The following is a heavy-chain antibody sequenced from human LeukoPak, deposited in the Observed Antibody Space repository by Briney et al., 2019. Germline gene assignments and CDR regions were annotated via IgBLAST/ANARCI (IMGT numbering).Heavy chain of an antibody. CDR2: IYYSGIT. V-gene: IGHV4-59*01. CDR1: GGSISSYY. Sequence: SQTLSLTCTVSGGSISSYYWSWIRQPPGKGLEWIGYIYYSGITNYNPSLKSRVTISVDTSKNQFSLKLSSVTAADTAVYYCARDRGYCSSTSCYEYYYYGMDVWGQGTTVTVSS. J-gene: IGHJ6*02. CDR3: ARDRGYCSSTSCYEYYYYGMDV. D-gene: IGHD2-2*01.